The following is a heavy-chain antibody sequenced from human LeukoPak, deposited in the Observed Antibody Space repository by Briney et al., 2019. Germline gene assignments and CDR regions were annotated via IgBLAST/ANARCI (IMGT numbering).Heavy chain of an antibody. J-gene: IGHJ6*02. V-gene: IGHV3-30-3*01. D-gene: IGHD6-6*01. CDR2: ISYDGSNK. CDR3: ARDLRSGVLYYYGMDV. Sequence: GGSLRLSCAASGFTFSSYAMHWVRQAPGNGLEWVAVISYDGSNKYYADSVKGRFTISRDNSKNTLYLQMNSLRAEDTAVYYCARDLRSGVLYYYGMDVWGQGTTVTVSS. CDR1: GFTFSSYA.